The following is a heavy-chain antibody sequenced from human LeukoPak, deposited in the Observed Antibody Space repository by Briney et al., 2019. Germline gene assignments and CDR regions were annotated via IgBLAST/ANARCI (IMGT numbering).Heavy chain of an antibody. CDR1: GDSITNSIW. CDR3: ARRAYYDILTGVPVDI. D-gene: IGHD3-9*01. Sequence: SETLSLTCDVSGDSITNSIWWSWLRRPPGKGLEWIGEIYHSGSNNYNPSLKSRVTISVDTSKNQFSLKLSSVTAADTAVYYCARRAYYDILTGVPVDIWGQGTMVTVSS. CDR2: IYHSGSN. V-gene: IGHV4-4*02. J-gene: IGHJ3*02.